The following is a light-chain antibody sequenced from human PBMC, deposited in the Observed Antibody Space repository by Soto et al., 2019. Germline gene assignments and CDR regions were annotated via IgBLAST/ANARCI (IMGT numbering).Light chain of an antibody. J-gene: IGLJ2*01. CDR1: SSNIGAGHD. CDR2: GNS. V-gene: IGLV1-40*01. Sequence: QSVLTQPPSVSGAPGQRVTISCTGSSSNIGAGHDVHWYQQLPGTAPKLLIYGNSNRPSGVPDLFSGSKSGTSASLAITGLHAEDEADYYCQSYDSSLSGYVVFGGGNKLTVL. CDR3: QSYDSSLSGYVV.